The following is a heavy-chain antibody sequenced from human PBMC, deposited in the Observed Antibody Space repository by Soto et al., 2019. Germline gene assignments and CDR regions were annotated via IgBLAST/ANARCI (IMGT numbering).Heavy chain of an antibody. V-gene: IGHV1-69*06. CDR3: ATDKAGYSGYDYGYYFDY. CDR2: IIPIYGTA. D-gene: IGHD5-12*01. Sequence: SVKVSCKASGGTFSSYAISWVRQAPGQGLEWMGGIIPIYGTANYAQKFQGRVTMTEDKSTDTAYMELSSLRSEDTAVYYCATDKAGYSGYDYGYYFDYWGQGTLVTVSS. CDR1: GGTFSSYA. J-gene: IGHJ4*02.